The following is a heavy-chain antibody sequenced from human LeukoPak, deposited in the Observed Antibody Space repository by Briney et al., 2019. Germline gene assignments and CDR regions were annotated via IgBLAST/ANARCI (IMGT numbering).Heavy chain of an antibody. CDR2: IHPNSGGT. CDR3: ARDLVDTAMVKSDLGRPYWFDP. D-gene: IGHD5-18*01. CDR1: GYTFTGYY. Sequence: ASVKVSCKASGYTFTGYYMHWVRQAPGQGLEWMGWIHPNSGGTNYAQKFQGRVTMTRDTSISTAYMELSRLRSDDTAVYYCARDLVDTAMVKSDLGRPYWFDPWGQGTLVTVSS. J-gene: IGHJ5*02. V-gene: IGHV1-2*02.